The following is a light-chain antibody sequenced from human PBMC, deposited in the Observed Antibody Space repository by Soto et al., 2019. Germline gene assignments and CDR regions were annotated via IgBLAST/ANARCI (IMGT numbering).Light chain of an antibody. CDR1: QSISSW. CDR3: QQDNSYSWT. V-gene: IGKV1-5*01. Sequence: DIPMTQSPSTLSASVGDRVTITCRASQSISSWLAWYQQKPGKAPKLLIYDASSWESGVPSRFSGSGSGTEFTLTVSSLQPDDFASYYCQQDNSYSWTFGQGTKVEIK. J-gene: IGKJ1*01. CDR2: DAS.